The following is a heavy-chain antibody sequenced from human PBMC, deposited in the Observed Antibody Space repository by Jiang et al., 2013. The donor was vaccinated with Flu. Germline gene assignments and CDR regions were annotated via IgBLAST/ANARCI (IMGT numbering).Heavy chain of an antibody. CDR2: INSDGNT. Sequence: GSGLVKPSETLSLTCSVSGGSVSSDSYHWSWIRQPPGKGLEWIGYINSDGNTNYNPSLKSRVTISIDTSKNQFSLKLKSLTAADTAVYYCATYLRGYGGKGFWGRGALVTVSS. CDR1: GGSVSSDSYH. J-gene: IGHJ4*02. CDR3: ATYLRGYGGKGF. V-gene: IGHV4-61*01. D-gene: IGHD4-23*01.